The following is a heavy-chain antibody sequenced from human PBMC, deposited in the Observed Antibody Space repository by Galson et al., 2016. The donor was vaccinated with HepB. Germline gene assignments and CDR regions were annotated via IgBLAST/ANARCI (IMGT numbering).Heavy chain of an antibody. CDR2: ISAFDGST. CDR3: ARVGVAGTGWFDP. J-gene: IGHJ5*02. CDR1: GYPFSSYS. D-gene: IGHD6-19*01. Sequence: SVKVSCKASGYPFSSYSINWVRQAPGQGLEWMGWISAFDGSTNYAQKFQGRVTMTTDTSTRTAYMELRSLRSDDTAVYYCARVGVAGTGWFDPWGQGTLFTVPS. V-gene: IGHV1-18*01.